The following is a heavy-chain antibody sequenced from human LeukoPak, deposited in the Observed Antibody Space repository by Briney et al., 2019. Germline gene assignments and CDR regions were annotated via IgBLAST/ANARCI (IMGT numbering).Heavy chain of an antibody. Sequence: ASVKVSCKASGGTFTSYTISWVRQAPGQGLEWMGGMIPILGIGNYAQKFQGRDTITADKVTSTDYMELSSLRSEDTAVYYCSIEDIVVVVAATRFHCFDPGGQGTLVTVSS. D-gene: IGHD2-15*01. CDR3: SIEDIVVVVAATRFHCFDP. J-gene: IGHJ5*02. CDR1: GGTFTSYT. CDR2: MIPILGIG. V-gene: IGHV1-69*10.